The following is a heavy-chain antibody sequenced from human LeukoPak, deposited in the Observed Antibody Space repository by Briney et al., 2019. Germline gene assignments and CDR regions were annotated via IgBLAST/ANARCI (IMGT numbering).Heavy chain of an antibody. Sequence: SGGSLRLSCAASGLIFSKYWMTWVRQAPGKGLEWVANIKQDESEKYYVDSVRGRFTISRDNAKNSLYLQMNSLRAEDTAVYHCARGNLFTGWYDLYYFDYWGQGTLVTVSS. J-gene: IGHJ4*02. CDR1: GLIFSKYW. CDR2: IKQDESEK. D-gene: IGHD6-19*01. V-gene: IGHV3-7*01. CDR3: ARGNLFTGWYDLYYFDY.